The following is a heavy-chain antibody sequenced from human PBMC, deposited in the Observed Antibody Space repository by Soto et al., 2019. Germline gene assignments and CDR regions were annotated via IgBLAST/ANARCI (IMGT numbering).Heavy chain of an antibody. CDR1: GFTFSTYS. CDR2: ISSSRGYT. V-gene: IGHV3-21*02. J-gene: IGHJ4*02. D-gene: IGHD1-1*01. CDR3: ARGRSRNTHMDY. Sequence: EVQLVESGGGLVKPGGSLRLSCAASGFTFSTYSMNWVRQAPGKGLEWVSSISSSRGYTSYADSVKGRFTISRDNAKNSLFLQMDSLRDEDTAVYYCARGRSRNTHMDYWGQGTLVTVSS.